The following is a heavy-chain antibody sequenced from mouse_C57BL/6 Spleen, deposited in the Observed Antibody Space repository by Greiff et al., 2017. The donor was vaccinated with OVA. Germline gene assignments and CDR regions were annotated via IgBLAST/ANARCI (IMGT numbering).Heavy chain of an antibody. CDR2: ISSGSSTI. J-gene: IGHJ4*01. D-gene: IGHD1-1*01. CDR1: GFTFSDYG. V-gene: IGHV5-17*01. Sequence: DVKLVESGGGLVKPGGSLTLSCAASGFTFSDYGMHWVRQAPEKGLEWVAYISSGSSTIYSADTVKGRFTISRDNAKNTLFLQMTSLRSEDTAMYYCARDYGSTSGAMDYWGQGTSVTVSS. CDR3: ARDYGSTSGAMDY.